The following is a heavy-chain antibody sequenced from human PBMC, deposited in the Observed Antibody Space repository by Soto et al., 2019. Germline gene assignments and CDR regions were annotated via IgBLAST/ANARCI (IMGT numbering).Heavy chain of an antibody. CDR1: GYTFTDYG. J-gene: IGHJ4*02. Sequence: GASVKVSCKTSGYTFTDYGISWVRQAPGQGLEWMGWVSVYSGNTNFAQKFQGRVTMTTDTSTNTAHMELRSLRSDDTAMYFCARDLISRYCPNAVCYPLPNYWGQGTRVTVSS. V-gene: IGHV1-18*01. D-gene: IGHD2-8*01. CDR2: VSVYSGNT. CDR3: ARDLISRYCPNAVCYPLPNY.